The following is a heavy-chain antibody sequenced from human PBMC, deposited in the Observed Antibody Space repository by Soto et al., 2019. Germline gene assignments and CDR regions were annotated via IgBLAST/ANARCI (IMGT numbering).Heavy chain of an antibody. CDR3: ARDMANRGSSSWYQYGMDX. CDR1: GYTFTGYY. V-gene: IGHV1-2*02. J-gene: IGHJ6*02. Sequence: ASVKVSCKASGYTFTGYYMHWVRQAPGQGLEWMGFINPNSGGTNYAQKFQGRVTMTRDTSSSTAYMELSRLRSDDTAVYYCARDMANRGSSSWYQYGMDXWGQGTTVTVS. CDR2: INPNSGGT. D-gene: IGHD6-13*01.